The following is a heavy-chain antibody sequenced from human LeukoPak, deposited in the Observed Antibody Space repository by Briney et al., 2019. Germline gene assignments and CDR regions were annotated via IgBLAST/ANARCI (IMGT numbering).Heavy chain of an antibody. Sequence: GESLKISCKGSGYSFTSYWIGWVRQMPGKGLEWMGGIYPGDSDTRYSPSFQGQVTISADKSISTAYLQWSSLKASDTAMYYCARLLGSIPYYYYYMDVWGKGTTVTVSS. D-gene: IGHD3-10*01. J-gene: IGHJ6*03. CDR1: GYSFTSYW. V-gene: IGHV5-51*01. CDR3: ARLLGSIPYYYYYMDV. CDR2: IYPGDSDT.